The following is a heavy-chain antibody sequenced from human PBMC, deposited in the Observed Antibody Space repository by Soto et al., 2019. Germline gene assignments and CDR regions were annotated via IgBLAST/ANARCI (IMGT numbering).Heavy chain of an antibody. CDR1: GGTFSGYT. CDR2: IIPILGIA. J-gene: IGHJ6*02. V-gene: IGHV1-69*02. Sequence: QVQLVQSGAEVKKPGSSVKVSCKASGGTFSGYTISWVQQAPGQRLEWMGRIIPILGIANYAQKFQGRVTITADKSTSTAYMEPSSLRSEDTAVYYCERGAFPNYYHYNSMDVWGQGTTVTVS. CDR3: ERGAFPNYYHYNSMDV.